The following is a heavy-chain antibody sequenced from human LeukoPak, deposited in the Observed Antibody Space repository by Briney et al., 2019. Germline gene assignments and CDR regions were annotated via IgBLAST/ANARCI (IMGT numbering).Heavy chain of an antibody. V-gene: IGHV3-48*03. J-gene: IGHJ4*02. CDR1: GFTFSSYE. CDR3: AEELYHHGLFDWLFDY. Sequence: GGSLRLSCAASGFTFSSYEMNWVRQAPGKGLEWVSYISTSGSTIYYADSVKGRFTISRDNAKNSLYLQMNSLRAEDSAVYYCAEELYHHGLFDWLFDYWGQGTLVTVSS. CDR2: ISTSGSTI. D-gene: IGHD3-9*01.